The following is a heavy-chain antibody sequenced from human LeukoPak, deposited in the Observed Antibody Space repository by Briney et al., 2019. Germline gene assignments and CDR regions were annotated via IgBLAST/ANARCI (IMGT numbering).Heavy chain of an antibody. V-gene: IGHV3-9*01. J-gene: IGHJ4*02. CDR1: GFTFDDYA. D-gene: IGHD3-22*01. CDR3: AKDFRPYYYDSSGYFMD. CDR2: ISWNSGSI. Sequence: GGSLRLSCAASGFTFDDYAMHWVRQAPGKGLEWVSGISWNSGSIGYADSVKGRFTISRDNAKNSLYLQMNSLRAEDTALYYCAKDFRPYYYDSSGYFMDWGQGTLVTVSS.